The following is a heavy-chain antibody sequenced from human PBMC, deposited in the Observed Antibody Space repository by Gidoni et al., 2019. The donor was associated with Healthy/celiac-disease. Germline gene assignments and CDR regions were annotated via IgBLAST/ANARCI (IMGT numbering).Heavy chain of an antibody. Sequence: QVQLQESGPGLVKPSETLSLTCTVSGGSISSYYWSWIRQPPGKGLEWIGYIYYSGSTNYNTALKSRVTISVDTSKNQFSLKLSSVTAADTAVYYCARDHPHCSSTSCYPYNWFDPWGQGTLVTVSS. CDR3: ARDHPHCSSTSCYPYNWFDP. CDR2: IYYSGST. D-gene: IGHD2-2*01. CDR1: GGSISSYY. V-gene: IGHV4-59*01. J-gene: IGHJ5*02.